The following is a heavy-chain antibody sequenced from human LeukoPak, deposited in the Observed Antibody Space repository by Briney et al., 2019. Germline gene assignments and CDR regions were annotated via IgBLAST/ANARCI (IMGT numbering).Heavy chain of an antibody. J-gene: IGHJ5*02. Sequence: SETLSLTCAVYGGSFSGYYWSWIRQPPGKGLEWIGEINHSGSTNYNPSLKSRVTISVDTSKNQFSLKLSSVTAADTAVYYCARGMRCKHYYGSGSSAPPDRYNWFDPWGQGTLVTVSS. D-gene: IGHD3-10*01. CDR2: INHSGST. CDR3: ARGMRCKHYYGSGSSAPPDRYNWFDP. CDR1: GGSFSGYY. V-gene: IGHV4-34*01.